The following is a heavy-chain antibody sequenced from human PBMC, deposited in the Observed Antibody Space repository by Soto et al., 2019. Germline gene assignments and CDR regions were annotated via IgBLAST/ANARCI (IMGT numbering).Heavy chain of an antibody. D-gene: IGHD6-19*01. Sequence: EVQLLESGGDLVQPGGSLRLSCAASGFTFSNFAMIWVRQAPGRGLEWVSGISASGRDIHYADSVKDRFTVSRDNSKNTLYLQMNSLRAEDTAIYYCAKGKTSGWYYFDYWGQGALVTVSS. J-gene: IGHJ4*02. V-gene: IGHV3-23*01. CDR2: ISASGRDI. CDR1: GFTFSNFA. CDR3: AKGKTSGWYYFDY.